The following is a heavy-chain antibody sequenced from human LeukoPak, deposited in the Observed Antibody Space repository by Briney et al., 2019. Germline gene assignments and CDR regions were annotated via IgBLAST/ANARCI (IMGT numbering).Heavy chain of an antibody. CDR1: GFTFSNYE. CDR2: ISSSGSTI. CDR3: ARDPTTDWNYYYGMDV. V-gene: IGHV3-48*03. Sequence: GGSLRLSCAASGFTFSNYEMNWVRQAPGKGLEWISYISSSGSTIYYADSVKGRFTISRDNAKNSLYLQMNTLRAEDTAVYYCARDPTTDWNYYYGMDVWGQGTTVTVSS. D-gene: IGHD4-11*01. J-gene: IGHJ6*02.